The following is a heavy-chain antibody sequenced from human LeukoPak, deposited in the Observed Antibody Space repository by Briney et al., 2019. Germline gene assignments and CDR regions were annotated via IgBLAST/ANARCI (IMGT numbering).Heavy chain of an antibody. D-gene: IGHD3-22*01. V-gene: IGHV3-23*01. CDR3: AKAQIYDSGGYYPDY. CDR2: ISGSGGST. J-gene: IGHJ4*02. Sequence: GGSLRLSCAASGFTFSSYAMSWVRQAPGKGLEWVPAISGSGGSTYYADSVKGRFTISRDNSKNTLYLQMNSLRAEDTAVYYCAKAQIYDSGGYYPDYWGQGTLVTVSS. CDR1: GFTFSSYA.